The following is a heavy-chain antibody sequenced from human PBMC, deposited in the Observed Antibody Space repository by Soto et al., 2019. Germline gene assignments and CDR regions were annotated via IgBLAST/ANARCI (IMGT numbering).Heavy chain of an antibody. CDR2: ISDSGSKT. J-gene: IGHJ6*02. V-gene: IGHV3-23*01. Sequence: EVQLLESGGGLVQPGGSLRLSCAASGFIFSNYAMNWVRQAPGKGLEWVSSISDSGSKTDYTYSEQGRFTISRDNSKNALFLQMKSMTDEDTAVFYCAKVAQIRADVGSSSYYGLDGWGQGTTVTVTS. CDR3: AKVAQIRADVGSSSYYGLDG. D-gene: IGHD6-6*01. CDR1: GFIFSNYA.